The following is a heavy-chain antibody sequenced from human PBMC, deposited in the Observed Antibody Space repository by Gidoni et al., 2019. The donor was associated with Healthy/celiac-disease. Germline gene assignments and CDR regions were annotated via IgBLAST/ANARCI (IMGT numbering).Heavy chain of an antibody. V-gene: IGHV3-66*01. CDR2: IYSGGST. J-gene: IGHJ4*02. CDR1: GFTVSSHY. Sequence: EVQLVESGGGLVQPGGSLRLSCAASGFTVSSHYMSWVRQAPGKGRAWVSVIYSGGSTYYADSVKGRFTISRDNSKNTLYLQMNSLRAEDTAVYYCARVGLWFGELRSYYFDYWGQGTLVTVSS. CDR3: ARVGLWFGELRSYYFDY. D-gene: IGHD3-10*01.